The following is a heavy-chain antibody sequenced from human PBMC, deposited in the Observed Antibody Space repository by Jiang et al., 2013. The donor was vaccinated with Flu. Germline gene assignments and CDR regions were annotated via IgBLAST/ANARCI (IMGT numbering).Heavy chain of an antibody. CDR3: AREKPDRTYVHSYGMDV. CDR1: DFTFNTYT. Sequence: QLVESGGGLVTAGGSLRLSCEASDFTFNTYTMNWVRQAPGKGLEWVSSISITSKYIYYGASVKGRFTISRDNARNLLFLQMDSLRVEDTAVYYCAREKPDRTYVHSYGMDVWGQGTTVTVSS. CDR2: ISITSKYI. D-gene: IGHD3-16*01. V-gene: IGHV3-21*01. J-gene: IGHJ6*02.